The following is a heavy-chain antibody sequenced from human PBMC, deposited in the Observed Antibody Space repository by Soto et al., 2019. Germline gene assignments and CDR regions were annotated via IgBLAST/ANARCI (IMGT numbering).Heavy chain of an antibody. CDR1: GYTFTSYN. J-gene: IGHJ4*02. Sequence: QVQFVQSGAEVKKPGASVKVSCKTPGYTFTSYNIHWVRQAPGQRLEWMGWINVGNGNTRYSQKFQGRLTLTRDTPGNTAYMELNSLISADTAVYYCATPQDYDGCLDSWGQGTLVTVSS. V-gene: IGHV1-3*01. CDR3: ATPQDYDGCLDS. CDR2: INVGNGNT. D-gene: IGHD3-22*01.